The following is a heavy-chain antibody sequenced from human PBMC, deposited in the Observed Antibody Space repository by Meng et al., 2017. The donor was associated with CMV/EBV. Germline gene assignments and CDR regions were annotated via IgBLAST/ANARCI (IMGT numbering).Heavy chain of an antibody. CDR1: GFTFTNYG. Sequence: GGSLRLSCAASGFTFTNYGMHWVRQAPDKGLEWVAFIRYDGSEKYYGDSVEGRLTISRDNSKNTVYLQMNHLRVDDTALYYCAKDSGGEGDMDVWGQGTTVTVSS. D-gene: IGHD3-10*01. J-gene: IGHJ6*02. CDR3: AKDSGGEGDMDV. V-gene: IGHV3-30*02. CDR2: IRYDGSEK.